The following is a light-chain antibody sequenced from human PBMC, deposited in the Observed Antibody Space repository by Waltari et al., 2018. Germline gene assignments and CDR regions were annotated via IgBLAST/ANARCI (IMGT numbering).Light chain of an antibody. CDR3: QSADTSGTYVV. J-gene: IGLJ2*01. CDR1: ALPNQY. Sequence: SYELTQPPSVSMSPGQTARITCSGDALPNQYAYWYQQKAGQAPVVVIHNKRERPSGIPERFSGSSSGTTVTLTISEVQAEDEADYYCQSADTSGTYVVFGGGTKLTVL. CDR2: NKR. V-gene: IGLV3-25*03.